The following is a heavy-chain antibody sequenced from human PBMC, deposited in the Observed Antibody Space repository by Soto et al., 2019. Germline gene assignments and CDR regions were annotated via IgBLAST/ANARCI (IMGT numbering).Heavy chain of an antibody. CDR2: ISYDGSNK. CDR1: GFTFSSYG. CDR3: AKWGCSSTSCPRGYDQTPDY. Sequence: PGGSLRLSCAASGFTFSSYGMHWVRQAPGKGLEWVAVISYDGSNKYYADSVKGRFTISRDNSKNTLYLQMNSLRAEDTAVYYCAKWGCSSTSCPRGYDQTPDYWGQGTLVTVSS. V-gene: IGHV3-30*18. D-gene: IGHD2-2*01. J-gene: IGHJ4*02.